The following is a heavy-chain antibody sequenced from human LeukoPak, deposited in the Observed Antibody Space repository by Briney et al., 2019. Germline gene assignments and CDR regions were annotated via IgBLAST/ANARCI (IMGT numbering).Heavy chain of an antibody. CDR1: GFTFSFYW. V-gene: IGHV3-74*01. CDR3: ARANTNITVAGNPRRPLDP. J-gene: IGHJ5*02. D-gene: IGHD6-19*01. Sequence: PGGSLRLSCAASGFTFSFYWMHWVRQAPGKGLVWVSRISSDGSSTTYADSVKGRFTISRDNAKNTLYLQMNSLRAEDTALYYCARANTNITVAGNPRRPLDPWGQGTLVSVSS. CDR2: ISSDGSST.